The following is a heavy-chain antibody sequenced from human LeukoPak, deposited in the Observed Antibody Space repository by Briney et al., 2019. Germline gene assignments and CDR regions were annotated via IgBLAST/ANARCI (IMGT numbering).Heavy chain of an antibody. D-gene: IGHD6-13*01. CDR3: ARSRIAAAGFFDY. CDR2: IYPGDSDT. CDR1: GYSFTSYW. Sequence: GESLKISCKGSGYSFTSYWIGWVRQMPGKGLERMGIIYPGDSDTRYSPSFQGQVTISADKSISTAYLQWSSLKASDTAMYYCARSRIAAAGFFDYWGQGTLVTVSS. J-gene: IGHJ4*02. V-gene: IGHV5-51*01.